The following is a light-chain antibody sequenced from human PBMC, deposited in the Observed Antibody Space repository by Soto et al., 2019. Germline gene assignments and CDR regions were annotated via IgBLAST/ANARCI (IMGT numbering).Light chain of an antibody. CDR2: GAS. J-gene: IGKJ1*01. V-gene: IGKV3D-15*01. Sequence: EIVLTQSPCTLSLSPGERATLSCRASQSVSNNYLAWYQQKPGQAPRLLIYGASNRATGIPDRFSGSGSGTEFTLTISSLQSEDFAVYYCQQYNNWPRTFGQGTKVDIK. CDR1: QSVSNN. CDR3: QQYNNWPRT.